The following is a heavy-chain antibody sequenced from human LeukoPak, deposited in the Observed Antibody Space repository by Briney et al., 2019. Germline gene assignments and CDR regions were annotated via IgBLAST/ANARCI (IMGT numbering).Heavy chain of an antibody. CDR3: AKDRSYYDSSGYIYYFDY. CDR2: ISGSGVST. D-gene: IGHD3-22*01. Sequence: GGSLRLSCAGSGFSFSSYGMSWVRQAPGKGLEWVSGISGSGVSTYYADSVKGRFTISRDNSKNTLYLQMNSLRAEDTAVYYCAKDRSYYDSSGYIYYFDYWGQGTLVTVSS. J-gene: IGHJ4*02. V-gene: IGHV3-23*01. CDR1: GFSFSSYG.